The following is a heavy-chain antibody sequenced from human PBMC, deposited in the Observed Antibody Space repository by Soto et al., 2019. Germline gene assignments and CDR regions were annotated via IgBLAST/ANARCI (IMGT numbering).Heavy chain of an antibody. CDR2: IYHNGNT. Sequence: QVQLQESGPGLVKPAGTLSLTCAVSGGSISNSNWWSWVRQPPGKGLEWIGDIYHNGNTNYSPSLKSRVAISVDMSKNQFSLKLTSVTAADTAVYYCAGSAVSARTYFFDYWGQGTLVTVSS. J-gene: IGHJ4*02. CDR3: AGSAVSARTYFFDY. CDR1: GGSISNSNW. D-gene: IGHD2-21*01. V-gene: IGHV4-4*02.